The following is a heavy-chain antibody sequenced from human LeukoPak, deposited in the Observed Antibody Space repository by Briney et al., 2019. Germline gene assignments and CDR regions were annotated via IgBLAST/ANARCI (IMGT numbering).Heavy chain of an antibody. CDR1: GFTFSNYG. D-gene: IGHD2-2*01. CDR3: ASRYCTSTNCYAFDI. CDR2: ISSDSNYI. V-gene: IGHV3-21*01. Sequence: GGSLRLSCAASGFTFSNYGMNWVRQAPGKGLEWVSSISSDSNYIFYADSVQGRFTISRDNAENSLFLQMNSLRAEDTAVYYCASRYCTSTNCYAFDIWGQGTMVTVSS. J-gene: IGHJ3*02.